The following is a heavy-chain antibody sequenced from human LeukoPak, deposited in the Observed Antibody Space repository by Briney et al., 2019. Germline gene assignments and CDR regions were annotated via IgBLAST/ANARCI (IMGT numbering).Heavy chain of an antibody. J-gene: IGHJ3*01. CDR3: ANWLVLGV. V-gene: IGHV3-23*01. D-gene: IGHD6-19*01. CDR1: GFTFSSYG. Sequence: GGSLRLSCAASGFTFSSYGMTWVRQAPGKGLEWVSAISGSGASTHYADSVKGRFTISRDNSKNTLYLQMNSLRAEDTAVYFCANWLVLGVWGQGTMVTVSS. CDR2: ISGSGAST.